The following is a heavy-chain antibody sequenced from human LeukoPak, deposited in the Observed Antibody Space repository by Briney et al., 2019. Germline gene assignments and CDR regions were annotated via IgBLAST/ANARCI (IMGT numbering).Heavy chain of an antibody. CDR2: IRYDGSNK. J-gene: IGHJ4*02. V-gene: IGHV3-30*02. D-gene: IGHD3-3*01. CDR1: GFTFSSYG. CDR3: ARGPYDFWSGYFPGFVGPSYYFDY. Sequence: GGSLRLSCAASGFTFSSYGMHWVRQAPGKGLEWVAFIRYDGSNKYYADSVKGRFTISRDNSKNTLYLQMGSLRAEDMAVYYCARGPYDFWSGYFPGFVGPSYYFDYWGQGTLVTVSS.